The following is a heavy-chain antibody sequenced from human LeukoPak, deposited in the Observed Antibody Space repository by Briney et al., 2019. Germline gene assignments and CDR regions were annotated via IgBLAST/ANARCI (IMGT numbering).Heavy chain of an antibody. CDR2: ISAYNGNT. CDR3: AVDYYDSSGYHAYAFDI. J-gene: IGHJ3*02. CDR1: GYTFTGYG. Sequence: ASVKVSCKASGYTFTGYGISWVRQAPGQGLEWMGWISAYNGNTNYAQKLQGRVTMTTDTSTSTAYMELRSLRSDDTAVYYCAVDYYDSSGYHAYAFDIWGQGTMVTVSS. V-gene: IGHV1-18*01. D-gene: IGHD3-22*01.